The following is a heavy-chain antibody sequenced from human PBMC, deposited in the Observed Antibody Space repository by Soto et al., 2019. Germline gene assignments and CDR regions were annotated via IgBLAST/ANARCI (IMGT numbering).Heavy chain of an antibody. V-gene: IGHV3-33*08. CDR3: AREPQMVPGDAFDM. CDR2: IWYDGTEK. D-gene: IGHD2-8*01. J-gene: IGHJ3*02. Sequence: QVQLVESGGGVVQPGRSLRLSCAASGFTFSRYVMHWVRQGPGKGLEWVAMIWYDGTEKYYADSVKGRFTISRDNSKNTLYVQMSSLRTEDTAVYYCAREPQMVPGDAFDMWDQGTMVTVSS. CDR1: GFTFSRYV.